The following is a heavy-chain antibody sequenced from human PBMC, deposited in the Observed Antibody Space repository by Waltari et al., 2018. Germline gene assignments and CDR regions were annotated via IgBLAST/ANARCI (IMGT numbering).Heavy chain of an antibody. Sequence: QVQLQESGPGLVKPSETLSLTCAVSGYSISSGYYWGWIRQPPGQGLEWIGSIYHSGSTYYNPSLKSRVTIAVDTSKNQFSLKLSSVTAADTAVYYCAREIYYYDSSGYQRNFDYWGQGTLVTVSS. CDR1: GYSISSGYY. CDR3: AREIYYYDSSGYQRNFDY. J-gene: IGHJ4*02. D-gene: IGHD3-22*01. CDR2: IYHSGST. V-gene: IGHV4-38-2*02.